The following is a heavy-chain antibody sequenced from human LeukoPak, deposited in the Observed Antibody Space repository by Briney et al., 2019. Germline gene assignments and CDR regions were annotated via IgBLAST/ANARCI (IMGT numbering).Heavy chain of an antibody. D-gene: IGHD2-2*01. CDR3: ARDLHIVVVPAAPIRHRGYYYGMDV. CDR1: AGTFSSYA. J-gene: IGHJ6*04. CDR2: IIPIFGTA. Sequence: VKIFCKASAGTFSSYAISCVRQDAGEGREWMGGIIPIFGTAKYAQKFQGRVTITGDESTSTAYMELSRLRSEETAVYYCARDLHIVVVPAAPIRHRGYYYGMDVWGKGTTVTVSS. V-gene: IGHV1-69*01.